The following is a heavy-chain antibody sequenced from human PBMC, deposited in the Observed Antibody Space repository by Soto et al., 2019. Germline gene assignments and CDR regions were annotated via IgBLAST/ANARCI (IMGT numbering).Heavy chain of an antibody. Sequence: EVQLVESGGGLVQPGGSLRLSCAASGFTVSSNYMSWVRQAPGKGLEWVSVIYSGGSTYYADSVKGRFTISRDNSKNTLYLQMNSLRAEDTAVYYCARRPRLYCSGGSCYLKNDAFDIWGQGTMVTVSS. J-gene: IGHJ3*02. D-gene: IGHD2-15*01. CDR2: IYSGGST. CDR1: GFTVSSNY. CDR3: ARRPRLYCSGGSCYLKNDAFDI. V-gene: IGHV3-66*01.